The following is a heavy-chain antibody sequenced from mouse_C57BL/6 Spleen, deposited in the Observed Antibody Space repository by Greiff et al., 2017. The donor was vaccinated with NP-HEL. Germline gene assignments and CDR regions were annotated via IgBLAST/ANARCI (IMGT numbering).Heavy chain of an antibody. V-gene: IGHV14-2*01. CDR1: GFNIKDYY. D-gene: IGHD1-1*01. CDR2: IDPEDGET. Sequence: VHVKQSGAELVKPGASVKLSCTASGFNIKDYYMHWVKQRTEQGLEWIGRIDPEDGETKYAPKFQGKATITADTSSNTAYLQLSSLTSEDNAVYYCARGATVVAGGYAMDYWGQGTSVTVSS. J-gene: IGHJ4*01. CDR3: ARGATVVAGGYAMDY.